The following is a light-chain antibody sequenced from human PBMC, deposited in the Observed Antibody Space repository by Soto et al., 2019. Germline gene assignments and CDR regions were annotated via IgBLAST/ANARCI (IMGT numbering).Light chain of an antibody. CDR3: QKYGSSPTWT. CDR1: QGISTF. V-gene: IGKV1-9*01. CDR2: AAS. Sequence: DIQLTQSPSFLSASVGDRVTITCRASQGISTFLAWYQQKPGKAPKLLIYAASILQSGVPSRFRGSGSGTDFTLTISSLEPEDFAVYYCQKYGSSPTWTFGQGTKVDIK. J-gene: IGKJ1*01.